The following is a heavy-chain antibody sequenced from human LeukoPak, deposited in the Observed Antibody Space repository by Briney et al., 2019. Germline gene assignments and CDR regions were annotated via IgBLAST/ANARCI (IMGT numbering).Heavy chain of an antibody. Sequence: SETLSLTCAVSGVSISPYYWAWIRQPPGKGLEWIGYIHTSGSNNQYPSLKSRVTISVDKSKNHFSLRLTSVTAADTAVYYCARLSAAVHLGAYDLWGQGTMVTVSS. J-gene: IGHJ3*01. CDR3: ARLSAAVHLGAYDL. D-gene: IGHD3-3*01. CDR1: GVSISPYY. V-gene: IGHV4-4*09. CDR2: IHTSGSN.